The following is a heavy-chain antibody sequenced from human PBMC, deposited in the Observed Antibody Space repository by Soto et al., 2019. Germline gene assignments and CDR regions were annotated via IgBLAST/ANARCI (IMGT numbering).Heavy chain of an antibody. J-gene: IGHJ6*02. CDR1: GGTFSSYA. CDR2: IIPIFGTA. Sequence: SVKVSCKASGGTFSSYAISWVRQAPGQGLEWMGGIIPIFGTANYAQKFQGRVTITADESTSTAYMELSSLRSEDTAVYYCARSGFAARPNYYYYGMDVWGQGTTVTVSS. D-gene: IGHD6-6*01. V-gene: IGHV1-69*13. CDR3: ARSGFAARPNYYYYGMDV.